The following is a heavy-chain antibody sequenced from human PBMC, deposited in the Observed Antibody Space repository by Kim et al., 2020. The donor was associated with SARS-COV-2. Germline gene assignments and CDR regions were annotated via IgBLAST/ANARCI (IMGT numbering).Heavy chain of an antibody. CDR1: GYRFTTYW. D-gene: IGHD6-13*01. J-gene: IGHJ5*02. CDR3: ARTDYSSSWYSRWFDP. V-gene: IGHV5-10-1*01. CDR2: IDPSDSYT. Sequence: GESLKISCKGSGYRFTTYWITWVRQMPGKGLEWMGRIDPSDSYTNYSPSLQGHVTISADKSISTAYLQWSSLKASDTAMYYCARTDYSSSWYSRWFDPWPGNPGHRLL.